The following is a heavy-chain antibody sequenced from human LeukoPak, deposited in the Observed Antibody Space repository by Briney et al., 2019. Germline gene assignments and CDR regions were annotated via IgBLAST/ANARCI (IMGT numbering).Heavy chain of an antibody. J-gene: IGHJ4*02. V-gene: IGHV4-59*11. Sequence: SETLSLTCTVSGGSISSHYRSWIRQPPGKGLEWIGYIYYSGSTNYNPSLKRRFTISVDTSKNQVSLKLSAVTAAAAGVYYCARFPDYWGQGTLVTVSS. CDR1: GGSISSHY. CDR3: ARFPDY. CDR2: IYYSGST.